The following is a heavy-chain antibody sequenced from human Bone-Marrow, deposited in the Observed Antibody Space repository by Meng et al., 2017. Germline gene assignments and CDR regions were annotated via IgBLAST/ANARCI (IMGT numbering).Heavy chain of an antibody. CDR3: ARDPVIAVAGAEYFQH. CDR2: ISSSSSYI. Sequence: GGSLRLSCAASGFTFSSYSMNWVRQAPGKGLEWVSSISSSSSYIYYADSVKGRFTISRDNAKNSLYLQMNSLRAEDTAVYYCARDPVIAVAGAEYFQHWGQGTLVTVSS. D-gene: IGHD6-19*01. V-gene: IGHV3-21*01. CDR1: GFTFSSYS. J-gene: IGHJ1*01.